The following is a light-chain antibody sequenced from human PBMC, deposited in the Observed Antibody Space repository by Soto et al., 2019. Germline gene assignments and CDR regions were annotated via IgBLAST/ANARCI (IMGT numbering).Light chain of an antibody. CDR1: LSVSSR. CDR2: GAS. V-gene: IGKV3-20*01. CDR3: QQYGSSPT. J-gene: IGKJ1*01. Sequence: EIVLTQSPCTVSLSPLERSTPSCRPSLSVSSRLAWYQQKPGQAPRLLIYGASSRATGIPDRFSGSGSGTDFTLTISRLEPEDFAVYYCQQYGSSPTFGQGTKVDI.